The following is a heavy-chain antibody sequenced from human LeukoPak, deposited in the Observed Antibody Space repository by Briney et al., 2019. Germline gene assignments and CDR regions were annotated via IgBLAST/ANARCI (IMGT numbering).Heavy chain of an antibody. CDR1: GFTFSSYG. CDR2: IWYDGSNK. J-gene: IGHJ4*02. D-gene: IGHD6-19*01. Sequence: GGSLRLSCAASGFTFSSYGMHWVRQAPGKGLEWVAVIWYDGSNKYYADSVKGRFTISRDNSKNTLYLQMNSLRAEDTAVYYCARAVAGGSGWYGYYFDYWGQGTLVTVSS. V-gene: IGHV3-33*01. CDR3: ARAVAGGSGWYGYYFDY.